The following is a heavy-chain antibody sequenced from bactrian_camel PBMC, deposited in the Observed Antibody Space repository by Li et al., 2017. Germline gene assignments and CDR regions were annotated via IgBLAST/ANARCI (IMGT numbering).Heavy chain of an antibody. CDR1: GITFDDAD. J-gene: IGHJ4*01. CDR2: ISSITTSGST. D-gene: IGHD3*01. CDR3: VAGGCRYAPLDNRSYDY. Sequence: HVQLVESGGGLVQPGGSLGLSCTASGITFDDADMGWYRQAPGNECELISTISSITTSGSTYYEDSVKGRFTISTDNSKNTIYLQMNSLKPEDTAMYYCVAGGCRYAPLDNRSYDYWGQGTQVTVS. V-gene: IGHV3S61*01.